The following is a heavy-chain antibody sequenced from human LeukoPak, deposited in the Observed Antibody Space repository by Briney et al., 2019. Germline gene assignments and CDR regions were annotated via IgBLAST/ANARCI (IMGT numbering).Heavy chain of an antibody. V-gene: IGHV3-23*01. CDR2: VSGSGDNT. D-gene: IGHD5-18*01. CDR1: GFTFSSHA. Sequence: LSGGSLRLSCAASGFTFSSHAMSWVRQAPGEGLEWVSAVSGSGDNTYYADSVKGRFTISRDNSKNTLYLHMSSLRAEDTAVYYCACTAYYYYYLDVWGKGTTVTVSS. CDR3: ACTAYYYYYLDV. J-gene: IGHJ6*03.